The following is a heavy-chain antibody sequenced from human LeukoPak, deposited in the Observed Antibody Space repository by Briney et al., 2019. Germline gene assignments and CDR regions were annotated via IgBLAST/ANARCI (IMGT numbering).Heavy chain of an antibody. D-gene: IGHD3-22*01. J-gene: IGHJ5*02. CDR1: GGSISSGGYS. V-gene: IGHV4-30-2*01. CDR2: IYHSGST. Sequence: SETLSLTCAVSGGSISSGGYSWSWIRQPPGKGLEWIGYIYHSGSTYYNPSLKSRVTISVDRSKNQFSLKLSSVTAADTAVYYCARGTYYYDSSGYQLFNWFDPWGQGTLVIVSS. CDR3: ARGTYYYDSSGYQLFNWFDP.